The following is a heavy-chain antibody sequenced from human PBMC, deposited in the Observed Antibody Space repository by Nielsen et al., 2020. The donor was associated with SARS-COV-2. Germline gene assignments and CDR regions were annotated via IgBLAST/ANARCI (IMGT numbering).Heavy chain of an antibody. J-gene: IGHJ4*02. V-gene: IGHV3-30-3*01. D-gene: IGHD4-23*01. CDR1: GFTFSSYA. CDR3: AKIAPDYGGNSGDY. Sequence: SLKISCAASGFTFSSYAMHWVRQAPGKGLEWVAVISYDGSNKYYADSVKGRFTISRDNSKNTLYLQMNSLRAEDTALYYCAKIAPDYGGNSGDYWGQGTLVTVSS. CDR2: ISYDGSNK.